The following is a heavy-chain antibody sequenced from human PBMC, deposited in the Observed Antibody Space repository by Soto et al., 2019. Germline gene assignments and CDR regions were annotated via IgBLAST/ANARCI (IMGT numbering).Heavy chain of an antibody. D-gene: IGHD3-16*02. CDR2: IKQDGSEK. CDR3: ARGGDYDYIWGSYRRGFDY. V-gene: IGHV3-7*01. CDR1: GFTFSSYW. Sequence: EVQLVESGGGLVQPGGSLRLSCAASGFTFSSYWMSWVRQAPGKGLEWVANIKQDGSEKYYVDSVKGRFTISRDNAKNSLYLQMNSLRAEDTAVYYCARGGDYDYIWGSYRRGFDYWGQGTLVTVSS. J-gene: IGHJ4*02.